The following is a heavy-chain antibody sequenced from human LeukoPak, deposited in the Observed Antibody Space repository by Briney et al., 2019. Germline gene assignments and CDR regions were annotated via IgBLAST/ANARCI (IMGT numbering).Heavy chain of an antibody. CDR3: AKDVDTAMVTGYFDY. V-gene: IGHV3-30*02. J-gene: IGHJ4*02. D-gene: IGHD5-18*01. CDR2: IRYDGSNK. CDR1: GFTFSSYG. Sequence: GGSLRLSCAASGFTFSSYGMHWVRQAPGKGLEWVAFIRYDGSNKYYADSVKGRFTISRDNPKNTLYLQMNSLRAEDTAVYYCAKDVDTAMVTGYFDYWGQGTLVTVSS.